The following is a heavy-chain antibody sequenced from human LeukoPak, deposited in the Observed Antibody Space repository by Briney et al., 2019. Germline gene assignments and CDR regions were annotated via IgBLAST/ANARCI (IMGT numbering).Heavy chain of an antibody. V-gene: IGHV4-59*01. CDR3: ARAYYDSSGFFSFDY. CDR1: GGSISSYY. Sequence: SETLSLTCTVSGGSISSYYWSWIRQPPGKGLEWIGYIYYSGSTNYNPSLKSRVTISVDTSKNQFSLKLSSVTAADTAVYYCARAYYDSSGFFSFDYWGQGTLVTVSS. J-gene: IGHJ4*02. D-gene: IGHD3-22*01. CDR2: IYYSGST.